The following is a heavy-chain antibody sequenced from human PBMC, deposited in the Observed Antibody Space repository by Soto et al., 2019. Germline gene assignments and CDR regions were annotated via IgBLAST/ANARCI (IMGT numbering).Heavy chain of an antibody. Sequence: GASVKVSCKASGYTFTGYYMHWVRQAPGQGLEWMGWINPNRGGTNYAQKFQGRVTMTRDTSISTAYMELSRLRSDDTAVYYCARDSLQIQLWLRLYYYGMDVWGQGTTVTVSS. J-gene: IGHJ6*02. D-gene: IGHD5-18*01. CDR3: ARDSLQIQLWLRLYYYGMDV. V-gene: IGHV1-2*02. CDR1: GYTFTGYY. CDR2: INPNRGGT.